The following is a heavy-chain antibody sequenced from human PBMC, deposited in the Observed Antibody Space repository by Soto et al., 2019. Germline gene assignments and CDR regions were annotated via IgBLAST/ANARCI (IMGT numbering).Heavy chain of an antibody. CDR2: ISGSGGST. CDR3: EKDWAGRYSYGMGGGFYFDY. V-gene: IGHV3-23*01. CDR1: GFTFSSYA. D-gene: IGHD5-18*01. Sequence: GGSLRLSCAASGFTFSSYAMSWVRQAPGKGLEWVSAISGSGGSTYYADSVKGRFTISRDNSKNTLYLQMNSLRAEDTAVYYWEKDWAGRYSYGMGGGFYFDYWGQGTLVTVSS. J-gene: IGHJ4*02.